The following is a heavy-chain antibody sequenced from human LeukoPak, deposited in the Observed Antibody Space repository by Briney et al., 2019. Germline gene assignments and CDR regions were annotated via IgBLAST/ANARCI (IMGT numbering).Heavy chain of an antibody. Sequence: SSETLSLTCSVSGGSISAYYWGWIRQPPGKGLEWIGTIYYSGSTYYNPSLKSRVAISVDTSKNQFSLKLSSVTAADTAVYYCARGRVSGFDPWGQGTLVTVSS. CDR2: IYYSGST. D-gene: IGHD6-6*01. CDR3: ARGRVSGFDP. V-gene: IGHV4-39*07. CDR1: GGSISAYY. J-gene: IGHJ5*02.